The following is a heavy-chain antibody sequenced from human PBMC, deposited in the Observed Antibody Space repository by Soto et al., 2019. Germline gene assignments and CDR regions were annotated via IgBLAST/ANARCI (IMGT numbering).Heavy chain of an antibody. CDR1: GGSISSYY. D-gene: IGHD6-13*01. V-gene: IGHV4-59*01. CDR2: IYYSGST. J-gene: IGHJ6*02. CDR3: AREGVSSSWYNYYGMDV. Sequence: PSETLSLTCTVSGGSISSYYWSWIRQPPGKGLEWIGYIYYSGSTNYNPSKKSRVTISVDTSKNQFSLKLSSVTAAYTAVYYCAREGVSSSWYNYYGMDVWGQGTTVT.